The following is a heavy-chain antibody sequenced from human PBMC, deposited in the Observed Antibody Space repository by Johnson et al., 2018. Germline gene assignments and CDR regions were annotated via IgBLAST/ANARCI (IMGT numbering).Heavy chain of an antibody. Sequence: QVQLVESGAEVKKXGSSVKVSCKASGGTFRNYAISWVRQATGQGLEWMGWMNPNSGETGYAQKFQGRLSMTGNTSISTAYMELSLLRSADTAVYYCEGGPRFLEWSTPHYYYYIDVWGKGTTVTVSS. CDR2: MNPNSGET. CDR3: EGGPRFLEWSTPHYYYYIDV. D-gene: IGHD3-3*01. CDR1: GGTFRNYA. J-gene: IGHJ6*03. V-gene: IGHV1-8*01.